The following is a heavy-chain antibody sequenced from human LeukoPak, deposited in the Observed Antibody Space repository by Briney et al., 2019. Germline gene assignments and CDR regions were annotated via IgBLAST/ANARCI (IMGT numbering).Heavy chain of an antibody. D-gene: IGHD1-14*01. CDR2: IGGSGSRAGNT. CDR3: AKVIITGSFPDYFDN. CDR1: GFTFSSYA. V-gene: IGHV3-23*01. J-gene: IGHJ4*02. Sequence: GGSLRLSCAAAGFTFSSYAMSWVRQGPGRGLEWVSAIGGSGSRAGNTYYADSVKGRFTISRDNSKGTLYLQMNSLRAEDTAIYYCAKVIITGSFPDYFDNWGQGTLVTVSS.